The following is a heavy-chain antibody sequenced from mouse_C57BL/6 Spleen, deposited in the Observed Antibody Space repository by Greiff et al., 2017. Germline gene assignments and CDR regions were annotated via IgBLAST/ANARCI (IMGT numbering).Heavy chain of an antibody. CDR1: GYSITSGYY. CDR2: ISYDGSN. D-gene: IGHD1-1*01. CDR3: AEITRYFDV. Sequence: ESGPGLVKPSLSLSLTCSVTGYSITSGYYWNWIRQFPGNKLEWMGYISYDGSNNYNPSLKNRISITRDTSKNQFFLKLNSVTTEDTATYYCAEITRYFDVWGTGTTVTVSS. V-gene: IGHV3-6*01. J-gene: IGHJ1*03.